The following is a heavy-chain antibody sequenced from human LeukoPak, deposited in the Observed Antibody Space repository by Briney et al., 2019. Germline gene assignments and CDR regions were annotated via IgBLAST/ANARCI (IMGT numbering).Heavy chain of an antibody. CDR2: ISSSSSYI. Sequence: GGSLRLSCAASGFTFSSYAMSWVRQAPGKGLEWVSSISSSSSYIYYADSVKGRFTISRDNAKNSLYLQMNSLRAEDTAVYYCATQTYGSGSYSTWGQGTLSPSPQ. D-gene: IGHD3-10*01. CDR1: GFTFSSYA. CDR3: ATQTYGSGSYST. V-gene: IGHV3-21*01. J-gene: IGHJ5*02.